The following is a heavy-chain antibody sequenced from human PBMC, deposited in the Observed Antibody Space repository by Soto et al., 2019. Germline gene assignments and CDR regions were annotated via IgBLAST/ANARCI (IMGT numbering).Heavy chain of an antibody. J-gene: IGHJ5*02. V-gene: IGHV1-69*13. Sequence: SVKVSCKASGGTFSSYAISWLRQAPGQGLEWMGGIIPIFGTANYAQKFQGRVTITADESTSTAYMELSSLRSEDTAVYYCARGENWNLNWFDPWGQGTLVTVSS. D-gene: IGHD1-1*01. CDR3: ARGENWNLNWFDP. CDR1: GGTFSSYA. CDR2: IIPIFGTA.